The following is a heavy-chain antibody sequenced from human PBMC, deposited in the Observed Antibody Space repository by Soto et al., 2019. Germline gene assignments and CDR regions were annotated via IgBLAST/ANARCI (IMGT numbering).Heavy chain of an antibody. V-gene: IGHV1-46*01. CDR1: GYTFTSYY. Sequence: ASVKVCCKASGYTFTSYYSHCVRRAPGQGLEWMGVIEPSGGSKSFTQKFQDRITVTRDTSTSTVYMELSSLISEDTAVYYCARSTMTFYYFDFWGQGTLVTVSS. J-gene: IGHJ4*02. CDR3: ARSTMTFYYFDF. CDR2: IEPSGGSK. D-gene: IGHD4-17*01.